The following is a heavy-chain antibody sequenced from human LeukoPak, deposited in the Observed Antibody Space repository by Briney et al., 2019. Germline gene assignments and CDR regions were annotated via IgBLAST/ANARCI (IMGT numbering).Heavy chain of an antibody. V-gene: IGHV3-53*04. D-gene: IGHD3-10*01. CDR3: ARDQSSGGVDY. Sequence: GGSLRLSCAASGFTVSSNHMNWVRQAPGKGLEWVSVNSGGSTYYADSVKGRFIISRHNSKNTLYLQMNSLRAEDTAVYYCARDQSSGGVDYWGQGTLVTVSS. J-gene: IGHJ4*02. CDR1: GFTVSSNH. CDR2: NSGGST.